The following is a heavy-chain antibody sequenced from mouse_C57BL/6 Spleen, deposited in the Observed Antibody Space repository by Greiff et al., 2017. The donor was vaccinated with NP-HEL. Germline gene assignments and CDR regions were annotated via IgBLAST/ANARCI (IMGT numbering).Heavy chain of an antibody. Sequence: VQLKQPGAELVKPGASVKMSCKASGYTFTSYWITWVKQRPGQGLEWIGDIYPGSGSTNYNEKFKSKATLTADKSSSTAYMQLSSLTSEDSAVYFCALYDGYYGAMDYWGQGTSVTVSS. CDR2: IYPGSGST. D-gene: IGHD2-3*01. CDR3: ALYDGYYGAMDY. J-gene: IGHJ4*01. CDR1: GYTFTSYW. V-gene: IGHV1-55*01.